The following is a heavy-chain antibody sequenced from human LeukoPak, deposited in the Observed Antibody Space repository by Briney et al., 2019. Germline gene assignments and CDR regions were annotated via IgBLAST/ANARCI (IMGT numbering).Heavy chain of an antibody. CDR1: GLTFSGSA. D-gene: IGHD3-22*01. V-gene: IGHV3-73*01. Sequence: GGSLRLSCAASGLTFSGSAMHWVRQASGKGLEWVGRIRSKATSYATAYAASVKGRFTISRDDSKNTAYLQMNSLKTEDTAIYYCTRLNDSSGYYYYGMDVWGQGTTVTVSS. CDR3: TRLNDSSGYYYYGMDV. CDR2: IRSKATSYAT. J-gene: IGHJ6*02.